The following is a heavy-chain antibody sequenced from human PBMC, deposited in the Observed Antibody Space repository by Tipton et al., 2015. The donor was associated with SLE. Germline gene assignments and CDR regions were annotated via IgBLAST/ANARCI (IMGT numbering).Heavy chain of an antibody. V-gene: IGHV4-4*02. D-gene: IGHD2-15*01. J-gene: IGHJ3*02. Sequence: TLSLTCTVSGDSITSITRTNWWSWVRQPPGKGLEWIGEIYHSGSTNYKPSLKSRVIISVDKSKNQFSLKLTSVTAADTAVYYCARKTGYCSGADCYIDAFDIWGQGTMVIVSS. CDR2: IYHSGST. CDR1: GDSITSITRTNW. CDR3: ARKTGYCSGADCYIDAFDI.